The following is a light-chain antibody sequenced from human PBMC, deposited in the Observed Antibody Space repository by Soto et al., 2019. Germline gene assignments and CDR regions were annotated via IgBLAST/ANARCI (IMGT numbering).Light chain of an antibody. CDR1: SNDVGGYNY. CDR3: SSYTTSSPYV. CDR2: EVT. Sequence: QSALTQPASVSGSPGQSITISCTGTSNDVGGYNYVSWYQQHLGKAPKLMIYEVTNRPSGISNRFSGSKSGNAASLTISGLQAEDEADYYCSSYTTSSPYVFGTGTTLTVL. J-gene: IGLJ1*01. V-gene: IGLV2-14*01.